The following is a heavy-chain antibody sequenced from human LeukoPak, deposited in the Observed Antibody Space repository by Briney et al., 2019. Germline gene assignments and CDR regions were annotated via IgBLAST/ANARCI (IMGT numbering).Heavy chain of an antibody. CDR3: ARAIVVVTAPANDAFDI. CDR1: GFTFSSYW. V-gene: IGHV3-7*01. CDR2: IKQDGSEK. J-gene: IGHJ3*02. Sequence: GGSLRLSCAASGFTFSSYWMSWVRQAPGKGLEWVANIKQDGSEKYYVDSVKGRFTISRDNAKNSLYLQMNSLRAEDTAVYYCARAIVVVTAPANDAFDIRGQGTMVTVSS. D-gene: IGHD2-21*02.